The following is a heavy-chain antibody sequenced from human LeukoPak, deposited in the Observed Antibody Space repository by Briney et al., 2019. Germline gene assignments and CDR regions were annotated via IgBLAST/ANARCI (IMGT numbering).Heavy chain of an antibody. CDR3: AGGDYDFWTSFDP. CDR1: GGSIGSGVYY. D-gene: IGHD3-3*01. J-gene: IGHJ5*02. V-gene: IGHV4-30-2*01. Sequence: SETLSLTCTVSGGSIGSGVYYWSWIRQPPGKGLEWIGYIYHSGSTYYNPSLKSRVTISLDRSKNQFSLKLSSVTAADTAVYYCAGGDYDFWTSFDPWGQGTLVTVSS. CDR2: IYHSGST.